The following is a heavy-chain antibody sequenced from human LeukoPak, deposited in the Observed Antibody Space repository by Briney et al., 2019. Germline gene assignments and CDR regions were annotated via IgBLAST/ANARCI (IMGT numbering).Heavy chain of an antibody. D-gene: IGHD3-16*01. CDR1: GFTFSSYW. CDR2: IKEDGSEK. CDR3: ASGRQLGY. V-gene: IGHV3-7*01. Sequence: GGSLRLSCAASGFTFSSYWMSWVRQAPGKGLEWVANIKEDGSEKYYVASVKGRFSTSRDNAKNSLYLQMNSLRAEDTAVYYCASGRQLGYWGQGTLVTDSS. J-gene: IGHJ4*02.